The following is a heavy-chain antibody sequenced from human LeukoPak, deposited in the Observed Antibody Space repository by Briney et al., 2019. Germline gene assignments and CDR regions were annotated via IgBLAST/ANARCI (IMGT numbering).Heavy chain of an antibody. CDR1: GGSISSYY. J-gene: IGHJ5*02. Sequence: LSLTCTVSGGSISSYYWSWIRQAPGKGLEWVSYISSSGSTIYYADSVKGRFTISRDNAKNSLYLQMNSLRAEDTAVYYCARDQSDCSSTSCYTGWFDPWGQGTLVTVSS. D-gene: IGHD2-2*02. V-gene: IGHV3-11*04. CDR3: ARDQSDCSSTSCYTGWFDP. CDR2: ISSSGSTI.